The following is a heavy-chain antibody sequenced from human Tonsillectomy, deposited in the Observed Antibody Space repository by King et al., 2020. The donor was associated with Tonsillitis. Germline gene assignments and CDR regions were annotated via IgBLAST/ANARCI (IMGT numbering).Heavy chain of an antibody. Sequence: QLVQSGAEVKKPGASVKVSCKASGYTFTNYDISWVRQAPGQGLEWMGWISAYNGNTNYAQKLQGRVTMTTDTSTSTAYMELRSLRSDDTAVYYCARVKGGIEAAGTLDTSSSGMDSWGQGPTVTVSS. CDR1: GYTFTNYD. V-gene: IGHV1-18*04. J-gene: IGHJ6*02. D-gene: IGHD6-13*01. CDR3: ARVKGGIEAAGTLDTSSSGMDS. CDR2: ISAYNGNT.